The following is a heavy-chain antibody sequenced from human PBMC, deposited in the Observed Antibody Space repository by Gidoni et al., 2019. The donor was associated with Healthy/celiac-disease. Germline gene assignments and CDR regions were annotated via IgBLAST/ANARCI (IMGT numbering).Heavy chain of an antibody. CDR1: GFTFSSYA. V-gene: IGHV3-30-3*01. CDR2: ISDDGSNK. Sequence: QVQLVESGGGVVQPGRSLRLSCAASGFTFSSYAMHWVRQAPGKGLEWVAVISDDGSNKYYADSVKGRFTISRDNSKNTLYLQMNSLRAEDTAVYYCARDKWLWSLAYYFDYWGQGTLVTVSS. J-gene: IGHJ4*02. D-gene: IGHD3-3*02. CDR3: ARDKWLWSLAYYFDY.